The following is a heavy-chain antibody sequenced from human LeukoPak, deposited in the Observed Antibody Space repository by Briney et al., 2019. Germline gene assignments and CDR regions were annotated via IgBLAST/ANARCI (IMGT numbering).Heavy chain of an antibody. CDR1: HGSISTYY. CDR3: ARRVTGRGTFYFDY. Sequence: SETLSLTCTVSHGSISTYYWTWIRQPPGKELEWIGYIYYTGNTNYNPALKSRVTISLDTSRNQFSLKLNSVTAADTAVYYCARRVTGRGTFYFDYWGQGSLITVSS. CDR2: IYYTGNT. V-gene: IGHV4-59*08. D-gene: IGHD3-16*01. J-gene: IGHJ4*02.